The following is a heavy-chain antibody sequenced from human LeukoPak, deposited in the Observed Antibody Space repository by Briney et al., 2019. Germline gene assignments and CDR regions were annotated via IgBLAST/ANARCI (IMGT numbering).Heavy chain of an antibody. J-gene: IGHJ4*02. D-gene: IGHD6-6*01. CDR3: AKGPTYSSSSLFDY. CDR1: GFTFDDYA. Sequence: GRSLRLSCAASGFTFDDYAMHWVRQAPGKGLEWVSGISWNGGTIDYADSVKGRFTISRDNTKNSLYLQMNSLRPEDMALYYCAKGPTYSSSSLFDYWGQGILVAVSS. V-gene: IGHV3-9*03. CDR2: ISWNGGTI.